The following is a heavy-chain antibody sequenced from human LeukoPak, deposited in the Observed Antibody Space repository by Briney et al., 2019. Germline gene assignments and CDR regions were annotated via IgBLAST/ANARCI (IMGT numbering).Heavy chain of an antibody. Sequence: PGGSLRLSCAASGFTVSSHFMSWVRQARGKGLEWVSVIYSGGSTYNVDSVKGRFTISRDNSKNTLYLQMNSLRAEDTAVYYCAREPLTGYHGFDYWGQGTLVTVSS. V-gene: IGHV3-53*01. CDR1: GFTVSSHF. J-gene: IGHJ4*02. CDR3: AREPLTGYHGFDY. D-gene: IGHD3-9*01. CDR2: IYSGGST.